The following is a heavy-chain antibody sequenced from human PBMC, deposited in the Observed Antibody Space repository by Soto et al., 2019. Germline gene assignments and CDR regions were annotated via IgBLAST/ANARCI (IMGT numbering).Heavy chain of an antibody. CDR1: GLTFSSYG. CDR2: IWYDGSNK. J-gene: IGHJ4*02. D-gene: IGHD3-22*01. V-gene: IGHV3-33*01. CDR3: ARGTFYYDSSGHYAPEY. Sequence: GGSLRLSCAASGLTFSSYGMHWVRQAPGKGLEWVAVIWYDGSNKYYADSVKGRFTISRDNSKNTLYLQMTGLRAEDTAVYYCARGTFYYDSSGHYAPEYWGQGTLVTVSS.